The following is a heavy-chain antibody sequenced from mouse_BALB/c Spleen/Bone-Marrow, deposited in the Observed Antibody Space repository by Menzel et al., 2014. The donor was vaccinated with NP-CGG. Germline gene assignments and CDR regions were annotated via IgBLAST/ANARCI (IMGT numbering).Heavy chain of an antibody. CDR1: GYTFTSYT. CDR2: INPSSGYT. J-gene: IGHJ3*01. V-gene: IGHV1-4*01. CDR3: ARDWTIPFAY. Sequence: VQLQESGAELARPGASVKMSCKASGYTFTSYTMHWVKQRPGQGLEWIGYINPSSGYTNYNQKSKDKATLTADKSSSTAYMQLSSLTSEDSAVYYCARDWTIPFAYWGQGTLVTVSA. D-gene: IGHD1-1*02.